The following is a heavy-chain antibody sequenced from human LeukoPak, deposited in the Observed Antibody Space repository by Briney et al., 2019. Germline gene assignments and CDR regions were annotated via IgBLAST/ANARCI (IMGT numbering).Heavy chain of an antibody. CDR1: GYTFTSYY. D-gene: IGHD2-21*02. CDR2: INPSGGST. Sequence: ASVKVSCKASGYTFTSYYMHWVRQAPGQGLEWMGLINPSGGSTSYAQKFQGRVTMTRDTSTSTVYMELSSLRSEDTAVYYCARDYGVVTAISYYFDYWGQGTLVTVSS. V-gene: IGHV1-46*01. J-gene: IGHJ4*02. CDR3: ARDYGVVTAISYYFDY.